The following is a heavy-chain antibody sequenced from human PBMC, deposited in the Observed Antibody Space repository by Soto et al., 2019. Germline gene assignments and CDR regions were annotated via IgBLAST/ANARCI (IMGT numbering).Heavy chain of an antibody. CDR1: GGSISSGGYY. J-gene: IGHJ3*02. CDR3: ARDRTDSSGYGMGGLDAFDI. CDR2: IYYSGST. D-gene: IGHD3-22*01. V-gene: IGHV4-31*03. Sequence: QVQLQESGPGLVKPSQTLSLTCTVSGGSISSGGYYWSWIRQHPGKGLEWIGYIYYSGSTYYNPSLKSRVTISVDTSKNQFSLKLSSVTAADTAVYYCARDRTDSSGYGMGGLDAFDIWGQGTMVTVSS.